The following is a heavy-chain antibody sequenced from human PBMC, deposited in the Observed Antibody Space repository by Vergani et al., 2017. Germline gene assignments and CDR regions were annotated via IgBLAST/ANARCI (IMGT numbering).Heavy chain of an antibody. CDR1: GGSISSSSYY. J-gene: IGHJ4*02. CDR2: IYYSGST. Sequence: QLQLQESGPGLVKPSETLSLTCTVSGGSISSSSYYWGWIRQPPGKGLEWIGSIYYSGSTYYNPSLKSRVTISVDTSKNQFSLKRSSVTAADTAVYYCSVDSSGXYYYWGQGTLVTVSS. CDR3: SVDSSGXYYY. V-gene: IGHV4-39*07. D-gene: IGHD3-22*01.